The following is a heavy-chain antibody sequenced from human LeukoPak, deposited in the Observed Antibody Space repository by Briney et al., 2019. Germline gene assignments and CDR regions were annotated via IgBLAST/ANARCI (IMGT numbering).Heavy chain of an antibody. CDR2: ISSSGSTI. CDR3: ARHSSSPYYYGMDV. J-gene: IGHJ6*02. D-gene: IGHD6-13*01. V-gene: IGHV3-48*03. Sequence: PGGSLRLSCAASGFTFSSYEMKWVRQAPGKGLEWVSYISSSGSTIYYADSVKGRFTISRDNAKNSLYLQMNSLRADDTAVYYCARHSSSPYYYGMDVWGQGTTVTVSS. CDR1: GFTFSSYE.